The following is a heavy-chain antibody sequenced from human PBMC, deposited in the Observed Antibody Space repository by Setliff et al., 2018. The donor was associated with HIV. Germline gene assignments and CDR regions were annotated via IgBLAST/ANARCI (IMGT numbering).Heavy chain of an antibody. CDR3: ARSLGTIWGYDY. D-gene: IGHD3-9*01. CDR2: IYSSGST. J-gene: IGHJ4*02. V-gene: IGHV4-61*08. Sequence: SETLSLTCTVSGASMSSGDYYWSWIRQPPGKGLEWIGYIYSSGSTNYNSSLKSRVTISVDTSKNQFSLNLSSVTAADTAVYYCARSLGTIWGYDYWGQGTLVTVSS. CDR1: GASMSSGDYY.